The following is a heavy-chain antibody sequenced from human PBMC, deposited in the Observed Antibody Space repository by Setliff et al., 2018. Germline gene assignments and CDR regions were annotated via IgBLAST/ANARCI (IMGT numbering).Heavy chain of an antibody. D-gene: IGHD3-3*01. CDR2: INAGNGNT. V-gene: IGHV1-3*01. CDR3: ARAWYYNFWSGSQIEY. J-gene: IGHJ4*02. CDR1: GYTFTSYA. Sequence: ASVKVSCKASGYTFTSYAMHWVRQAPGQRLEWMGWINAGNGNTKYSQKFQGRVTITRDTSASTAYMELSSLRSEDTAVYYCARAWYYNFWSGSQIEYWGQGTLVTVSS.